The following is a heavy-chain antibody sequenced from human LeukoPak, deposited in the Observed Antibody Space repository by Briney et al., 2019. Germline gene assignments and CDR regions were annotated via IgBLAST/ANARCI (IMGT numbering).Heavy chain of an antibody. Sequence: SETLSLTCTVSGGSISSYYWSWIRQPPGKGLEWIGYIYYSGSTNYSPSLQSRVTISVDTSRNQFSLRLSSVTAADTAMYYCARSGTKTNGFDYWGQGTLVTVSS. CDR1: GGSISSYY. D-gene: IGHD2-8*01. V-gene: IGHV4-59*01. CDR2: IYYSGST. CDR3: ARSGTKTNGFDY. J-gene: IGHJ4*02.